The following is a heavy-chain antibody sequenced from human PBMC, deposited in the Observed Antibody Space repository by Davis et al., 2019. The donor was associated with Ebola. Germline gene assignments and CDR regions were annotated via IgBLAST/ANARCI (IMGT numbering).Heavy chain of an antibody. Sequence: MPSETLSLTCTVSGGSISSGDYYWSWIRQPPGKGLEWIGYIYYSGSTYYNPSPKSRVTISVDTSKNQFSLKLSSVTAADTAVDYWARSPGIARYNWFDPWGQGTLVTVSS. CDR3: ARSPGIARYNWFDP. V-gene: IGHV4-30-4*01. CDR1: GGSISSGDYY. D-gene: IGHD6-13*01. J-gene: IGHJ5*02. CDR2: IYYSGST.